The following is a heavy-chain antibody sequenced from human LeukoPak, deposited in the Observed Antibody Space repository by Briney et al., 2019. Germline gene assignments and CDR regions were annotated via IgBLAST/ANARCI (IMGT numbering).Heavy chain of an antibody. D-gene: IGHD3-9*01. J-gene: IGHJ4*02. CDR3: ARAPRALRYFDWSPGPFDY. V-gene: IGHV4-30-4*01. CDR1: GGSISSGDYY. Sequence: ASETLSLTCTVSGGSISSGDYYWSWIRQPPGKGLEWIGYIYYSGSTYYNPSLKSRVTISVDTSKNQFSLKLSSVTAAATAVYYCARAPRALRYFDWSPGPFDYWGQGTLVTVSS. CDR2: IYYSGST.